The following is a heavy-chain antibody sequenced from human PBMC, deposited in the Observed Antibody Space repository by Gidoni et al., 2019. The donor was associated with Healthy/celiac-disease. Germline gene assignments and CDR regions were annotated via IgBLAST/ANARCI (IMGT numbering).Heavy chain of an antibody. CDR1: GITFSSYA. V-gene: IGHV3-23*01. J-gene: IGHJ6*02. CDR3: ANQQQRANYYYYGMDV. CDR2: ISGSGVST. Sequence: EVQLLESGGGLVQPGGSLRLSCSVSGITFSSYAMSWLRPAPGKGLEWVSAISGSGVSTYYADSVKGRFNISRDNSKNTLYLQMNILRAEYTAVYYCANQQQRANYYYYGMDVWGQGTTVTVSS. D-gene: IGHD6-13*01.